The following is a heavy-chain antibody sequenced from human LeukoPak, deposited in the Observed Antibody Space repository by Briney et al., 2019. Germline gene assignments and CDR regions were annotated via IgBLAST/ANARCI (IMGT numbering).Heavy chain of an antibody. CDR3: ARGYSSGWDYFDY. CDR1: GFSFSSYW. J-gene: IGHJ4*02. Sequence: PGGSLRLSCAASGFSFSSYWMHWVRQAPGKGPVWVSLISNDESTIIYADFVKGRFTISRDNAKNTLYLQMSSLRAEDTAVYYCARGYSSGWDYFDYWGQGTLVTVSS. D-gene: IGHD6-19*01. CDR2: ISNDESTI. V-gene: IGHV3-74*01.